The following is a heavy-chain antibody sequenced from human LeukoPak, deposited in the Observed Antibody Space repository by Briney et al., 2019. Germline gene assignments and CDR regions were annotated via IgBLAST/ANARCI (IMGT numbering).Heavy chain of an antibody. Sequence: GGSLRLSCAASGFTFPRHWMSWVRQAPGKGLEWVANIKQDADEKNYVDSVKGRFTISRDNAKNSLYLQVNSLRAEDTAVYYCARDISPQLVVDNWGQGTLVTVSS. CDR3: ARDISPQLVVDN. CDR2: IKQDADEK. D-gene: IGHD6-6*01. V-gene: IGHV3-7*03. CDR1: GFTFPRHW. J-gene: IGHJ4*02.